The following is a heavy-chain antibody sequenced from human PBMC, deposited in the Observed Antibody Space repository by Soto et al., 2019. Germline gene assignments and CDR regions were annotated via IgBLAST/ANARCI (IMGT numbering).Heavy chain of an antibody. CDR3: ARRRRNGDYLDC. CDR1: SGSISSSNYY. CDR2: IYYSGTT. J-gene: IGHJ4*02. V-gene: IGHV4-39*01. Sequence: PSETLSLTCTVSSGSISSSNYYWGWVRQPPGKGLEWIATIYYSGTTYYNPSLKSRVPMSVDTSKNQFSLKLSSVTAADTAVYYCARRRRNGDYLDCWGQGTLVTVSS. D-gene: IGHD2-8*01.